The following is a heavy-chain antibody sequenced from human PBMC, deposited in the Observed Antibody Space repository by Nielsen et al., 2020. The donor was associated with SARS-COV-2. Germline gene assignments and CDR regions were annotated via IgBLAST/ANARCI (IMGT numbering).Heavy chain of an antibody. CDR3: ARGGTVNYYYYGMDV. D-gene: IGHD1-1*01. V-gene: IGHV3-30-3*01. CDR2: ISYDGSNK. Sequence: GESLKISCAASGFTLSSYAMHWVRQAPGKGLEWVAVISYDGSNKYYADSVKGRFTISRDNAKNTLYLQMNSLRAEDTAVYYCARGGTVNYYYYGMDVWGQGTTVTVSS. CDR1: GFTLSSYA. J-gene: IGHJ6*02.